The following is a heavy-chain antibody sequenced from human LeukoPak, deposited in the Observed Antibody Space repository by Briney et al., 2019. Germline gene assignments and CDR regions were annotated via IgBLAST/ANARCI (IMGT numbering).Heavy chain of an antibody. CDR2: ISYDGSNK. D-gene: IGHD6-19*01. J-gene: IGHJ4*02. CDR3: ARANSSGWWGEGIDY. CDR1: GFTFSSYA. Sequence: GGSLRLSCAASGFTFSSYAMHWVRQAPGKRLEWVAVISYDGSNKYYADSVKGRFTISRDNSKNTLYLQMNSLRAEDTAVYYCARANSSGWWGEGIDYWGQGTLVRVSS. V-gene: IGHV3-30*04.